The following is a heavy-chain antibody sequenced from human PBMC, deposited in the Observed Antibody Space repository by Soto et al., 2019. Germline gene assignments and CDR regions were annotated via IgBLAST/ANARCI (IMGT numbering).Heavy chain of an antibody. D-gene: IGHD4-17*01. CDR2: TNPIFGTP. J-gene: IGHJ5*02. Sequence: QVQLVQSGAEVKKPGSSVKVSCKASGDTFSSYVISWLRQAPGQGLEWMGRTNPIFGTPNYAQKFQGRVTITADESTSTAYMELSSLRSEDTAMYYCATEPTVTTTGWFDPGGQGTLVTVSS. V-gene: IGHV1-69*18. CDR1: GDTFSSYV. CDR3: ATEPTVTTTGWFDP.